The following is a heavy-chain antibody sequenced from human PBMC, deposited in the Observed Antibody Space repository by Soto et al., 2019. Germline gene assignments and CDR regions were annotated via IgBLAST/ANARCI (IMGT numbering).Heavy chain of an antibody. CDR1: GGTFSSYA. J-gene: IGHJ6*02. V-gene: IGHV1-69*06. D-gene: IGHD6-13*01. CDR2: TFPIFGTA. CDR3: ATVDISTWIDGMDV. Sequence: QVQLVQSGAEAKKPGSSVKVSCKASGGTFSSYAISWVRQAPGQGLEWMGGTFPIFGTANYAQKFQGRVTISADKSTSTAYMELSSVRSEDTAVYYCATVDISTWIDGMDVWGQGTTVTVSS.